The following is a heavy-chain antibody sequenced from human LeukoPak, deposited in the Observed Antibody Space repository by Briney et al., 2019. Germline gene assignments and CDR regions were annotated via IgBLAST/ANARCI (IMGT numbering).Heavy chain of an antibody. V-gene: IGHV3-30*02. D-gene: IGHD2-15*01. CDR3: AKLAELVVTNNWFDP. J-gene: IGHJ5*02. CDR2: IRYDGTNT. CDR1: GFTFSSYA. Sequence: GGSLRLSCTASGFTFSSYAMHWVRQAPGKGLEWLAFIRYDGTNTHYADSVKGRFTISRDDSENTLYLQMNTLTIEDTAVYYCAKLAELVVTNNWFDPWGQGTLVTVSS.